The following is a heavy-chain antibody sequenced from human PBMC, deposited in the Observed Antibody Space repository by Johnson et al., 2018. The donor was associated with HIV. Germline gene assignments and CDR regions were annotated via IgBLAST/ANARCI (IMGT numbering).Heavy chain of an antibody. V-gene: IGHV3-30-3*01. CDR3: AKEQWLI. J-gene: IGHJ3*02. CDR2: ISYDGSNK. D-gene: IGHD6-19*01. Sequence: QVQLVESGGGVVQPGRSLRLSCAASGFTFISYAMHWVRQAPGKGLEWVAVISYDGSNKYYADSVKGRFTISRDNSKNTLYLQMNSLRAEDTAVYYCAKEQWLIWGQGTMVTVSS. CDR1: GFTFISYA.